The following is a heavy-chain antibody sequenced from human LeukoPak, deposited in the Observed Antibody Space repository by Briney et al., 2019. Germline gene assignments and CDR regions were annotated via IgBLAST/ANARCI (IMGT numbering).Heavy chain of an antibody. D-gene: IGHD3-22*01. Sequence: GGSLRLSCAASGFSFSDYNMNWVRQAPGKALEWVSSITTTGTYIFYGDSVKGRFTISRDNAKNSLYLQMNSLRAEDTAVYYCRTYYYDGSGYSDAFDIWGQGTMVTVSS. CDR3: RTYYYDGSGYSDAFDI. CDR2: ITTTGTYI. V-gene: IGHV3-21*01. J-gene: IGHJ3*02. CDR1: GFSFSDYN.